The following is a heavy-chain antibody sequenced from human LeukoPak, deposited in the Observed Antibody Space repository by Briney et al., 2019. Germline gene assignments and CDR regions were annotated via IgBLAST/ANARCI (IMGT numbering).Heavy chain of an antibody. V-gene: IGHV4-34*01. Sequence: PSETLSLTCAVYGGSFSGYYWSWIRQPPGKGPEWVGEINHSGSTNYNPSLKSRVTISVDTSKTQFSLKLSSVTAADTAVYYCARAPARTYYYDSSGYLGAFDIWGQGTMVTVSS. J-gene: IGHJ3*02. D-gene: IGHD3-22*01. CDR3: ARAPARTYYYDSSGYLGAFDI. CDR2: INHSGST. CDR1: GGSFSGYY.